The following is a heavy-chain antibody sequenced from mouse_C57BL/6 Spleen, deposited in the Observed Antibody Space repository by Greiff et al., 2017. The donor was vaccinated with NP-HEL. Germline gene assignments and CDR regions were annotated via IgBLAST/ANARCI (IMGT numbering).Heavy chain of an antibody. CDR1: GFNIKDYY. J-gene: IGHJ3*01. D-gene: IGHD3-2*02. Sequence: EVKLVESGAELVKPGASVKLSCTASGFNIKDYYMHWVKQRTEQGLEWIGRIDPEDGETKYAPKFQGKATITADTSSNTAYLQLSSLTSEDTAVYYCAPDSSGAWFAYWGQGTLVTVSA. CDR2: IDPEDGET. CDR3: APDSSGAWFAY. V-gene: IGHV14-2*01.